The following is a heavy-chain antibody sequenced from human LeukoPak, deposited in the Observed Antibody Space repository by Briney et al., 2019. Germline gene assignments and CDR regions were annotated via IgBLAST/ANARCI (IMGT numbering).Heavy chain of an antibody. Sequence: GGSLRLSCAASGFTFSSYGMHWVRQAPGQGLEWMGWINPNSGVTNYAQKFQGSVTMTRDTSISTAYMELSRLRSDDTAVYYCARDLRATWGQGTLVTVSS. CDR1: GFTFSSYG. J-gene: IGHJ5*02. CDR3: ARDLRAT. V-gene: IGHV1-2*02. CDR2: INPNSGVT. D-gene: IGHD3-16*01.